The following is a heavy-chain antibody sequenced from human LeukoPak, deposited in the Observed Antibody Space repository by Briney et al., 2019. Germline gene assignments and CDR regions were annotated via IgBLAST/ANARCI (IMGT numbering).Heavy chain of an antibody. CDR2: FYASGSS. Sequence: SETLSLTYTVSGGSVSNYYWNWIRQPPGKGLEWIGRFYASGSSNYNPSFKSRVTMSVDTSKDQFSLKLSSVTAADTAVYYCVKGYYYFDYWGQGTLVTVSS. J-gene: IGHJ4*02. V-gene: IGHV4-4*07. CDR1: GGSVSNYY. CDR3: VKGYYYFDY. D-gene: IGHD3-10*01.